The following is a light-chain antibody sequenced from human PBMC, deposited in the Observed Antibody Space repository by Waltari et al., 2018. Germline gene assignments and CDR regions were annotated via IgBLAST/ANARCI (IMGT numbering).Light chain of an antibody. CDR2: WAS. CDR3: HQFSATWWT. J-gene: IGKJ1*01. Sequence: DIVLSKSPDSLALSLGERATITYNSSQSVLYKSTGRNYLAWYQHKPGQPPKLLIYWASTRASGVPDRFSGSGFGTHFTLTISSLQAEDVAVDYCHQFSATWWTFGQGTKVAIK. CDR1: QSVLYKSTGRNY. V-gene: IGKV4-1*01.